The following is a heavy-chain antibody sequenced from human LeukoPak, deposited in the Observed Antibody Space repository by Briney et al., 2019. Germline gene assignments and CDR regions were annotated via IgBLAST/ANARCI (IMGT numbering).Heavy chain of an antibody. CDR3: AQSLSTSGIAY. CDR2: ISGSGGST. Sequence: GGSLRLSCAASGFTFSSYAMSWVRQAPGKGLEWVSAISGSGGSTYYADSVKGRFTISRDNSKNTLYLQMNSLRADDTAVYYCAQSLSTSGIAYRGQGTLVAVSS. D-gene: IGHD3-10*01. J-gene: IGHJ4*02. CDR1: GFTFSSYA. V-gene: IGHV3-23*01.